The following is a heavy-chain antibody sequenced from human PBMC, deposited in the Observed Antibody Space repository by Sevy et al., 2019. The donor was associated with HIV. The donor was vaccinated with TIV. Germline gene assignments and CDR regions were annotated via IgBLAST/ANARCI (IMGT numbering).Heavy chain of an antibody. CDR3: AKSRTSFRGMDV. CDR1: GFTFDDND. V-gene: IGHV3-9*01. Sequence: GGSLRLSCVASGFTFDDNDMHWVRQAPGKGLEWVSGISWNSDKIGYADSVKGRFTISRDNAKNSLYLQTNSLRTEDTALYYCAKSRTSFRGMDVWGQGTTVTVSS. CDR2: ISWNSDKI. J-gene: IGHJ6*02. D-gene: IGHD2-2*01.